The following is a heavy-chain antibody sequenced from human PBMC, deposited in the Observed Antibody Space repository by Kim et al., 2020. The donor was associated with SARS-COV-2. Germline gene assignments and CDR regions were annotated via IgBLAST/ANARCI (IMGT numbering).Heavy chain of an antibody. D-gene: IGHD3-10*02. V-gene: IGHV1-24*01. J-gene: IGHJ6*02. Sequence: QKFHGRVTMTEDTSTDTAYMELSSLRSEDTAVYYCAKAVFSGYYYYGMDVWGQGTTVTVSS. CDR3: AKAVFSGYYYYGMDV.